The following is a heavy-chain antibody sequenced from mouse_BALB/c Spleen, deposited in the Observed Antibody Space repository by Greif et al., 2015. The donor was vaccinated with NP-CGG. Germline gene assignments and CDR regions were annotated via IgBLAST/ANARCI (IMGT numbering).Heavy chain of an antibody. CDR3: ARYVYYRSTFDC. J-gene: IGHJ2*01. CDR2: IDPANGHT. D-gene: IGHD1-1*01. CDR1: GFNIKDTY. V-gene: IGHV14-3*02. Sequence: EVQLQQSGAELVKPGASVRLSCTASGFNIKDTYLHWVKQRPEQGLEWIGRIDPANGHTRYDSKFQGKATITADTSSNTAYLQLSSLTSEDTAVYFCARYVYYRSTFDCWGQGAILTVSS.